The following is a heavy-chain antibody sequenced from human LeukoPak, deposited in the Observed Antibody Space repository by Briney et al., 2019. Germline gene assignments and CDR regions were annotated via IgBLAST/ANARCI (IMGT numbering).Heavy chain of an antibody. Sequence: PSETLSLTCSVSGDSISSSGYYWGWIRQPPGKGLEWIGSMYYGGNTYYNASLKSRVTISVDTSKNLFSLKLNSVTAADTGVYYCARSKNGKCDYWGQGTLVTVS. D-gene: IGHD1-26*01. CDR2: MYYGGNT. J-gene: IGHJ4*02. CDR1: GDSISSSGYY. CDR3: ARSKNGKCDY. V-gene: IGHV4-39*07.